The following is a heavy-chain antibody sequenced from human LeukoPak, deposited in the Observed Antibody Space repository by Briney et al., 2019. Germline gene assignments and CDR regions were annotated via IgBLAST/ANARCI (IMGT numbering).Heavy chain of an antibody. D-gene: IGHD3-10*01. J-gene: IGHJ5*02. CDR1: GGSVSSYY. V-gene: IGHV4-4*07. Sequence: SETLSLTCTVSGGSVSSYYWSWIRQPAGKGLEWIGRIYNGGIITYNPSLKSRVTMSIDTSNNQFSLRLRFVTAADTAVYYCARDSGTTGEVKFDPWGQGTLVTVSS. CDR3: ARDSGTTGEVKFDP. CDR2: IYNGGII.